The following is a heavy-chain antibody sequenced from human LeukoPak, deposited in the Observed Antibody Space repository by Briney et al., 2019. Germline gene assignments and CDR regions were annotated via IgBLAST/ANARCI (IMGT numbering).Heavy chain of an antibody. CDR1: GFTFSSYW. D-gene: IGHD3-22*01. CDR2: IKQDGSEK. V-gene: IGHV3-7*01. CDR3: ARDRRGSSYYDSSGYYYFGPDLDEYFQH. J-gene: IGHJ1*01. Sequence: GGSLRLSCAASGFTFSSYWMSWVRQAPGKGLEWVANIKQDGSEKYYVDSVKGRFTISRDNAKNSLYLQMNSLRAEDTAVYYCARDRRGSSYYDSSGYYYFGPDLDEYFQHWGQGTLVTVSS.